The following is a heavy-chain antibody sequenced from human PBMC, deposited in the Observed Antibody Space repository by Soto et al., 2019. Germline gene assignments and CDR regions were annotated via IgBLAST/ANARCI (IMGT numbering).Heavy chain of an antibody. CDR3: ARHPAALAVAGRAFDY. CDR2: IYYSGST. J-gene: IGHJ4*02. V-gene: IGHV4-39*01. D-gene: IGHD6-19*01. Sequence: QLQLQESGPGLVKPSETLSLTCTVSGGSISSSSYYWGWIRQPPGKGLEWIGSIYYSGSTYYNPSLKSRVTISVDTSKNQFSLKLSSVTAADTAVYYCARHPAALAVAGRAFDYWGQGTLVTVSS. CDR1: GGSISSSSYY.